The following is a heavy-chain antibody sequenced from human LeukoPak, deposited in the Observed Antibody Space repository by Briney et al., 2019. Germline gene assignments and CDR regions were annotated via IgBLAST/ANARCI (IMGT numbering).Heavy chain of an antibody. D-gene: IGHD6-13*01. CDR2: ISYDGTNK. Sequence: GGSLRLSCAASGFTFSNYAMHWVRQAPGKGLEWVAVISYDGTNKYYADSVKGRFTIPRDNSMNTLFLQMNSLRAEDTVVYYCAGSPKYSSSWYEYFEHWGQGALVTVSS. J-gene: IGHJ1*01. V-gene: IGHV3-30*01. CDR3: AGSPKYSSSWYEYFEH. CDR1: GFTFSNYA.